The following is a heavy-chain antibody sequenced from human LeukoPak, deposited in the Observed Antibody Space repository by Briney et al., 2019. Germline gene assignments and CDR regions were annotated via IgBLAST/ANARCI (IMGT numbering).Heavy chain of an antibody. J-gene: IGHJ3*02. CDR1: GFTFSSYA. Sequence: GGSLRLSCAASGFTFSSYAMHWVRQAPGKGLEWVAVISYDGSNKYYADSVKGRFTISRDNSKNTLYLQMNSLRAEDTAVYYCARGGEHIVVVTDAFDIWGQGTMVTVSS. CDR3: ARGGEHIVVVTDAFDI. D-gene: IGHD2-21*02. CDR2: ISYDGSNK. V-gene: IGHV3-30-3*01.